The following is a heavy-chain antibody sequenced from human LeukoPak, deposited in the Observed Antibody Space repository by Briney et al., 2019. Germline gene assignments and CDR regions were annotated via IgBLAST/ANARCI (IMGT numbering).Heavy chain of an antibody. Sequence: PSETMSLTCAVYGGSFSGYYWSWIRQPQGKGLEWIGEINHSGSTNYNPSLKSRVTISVDTSKNQFSLKLSSVTAADTAVYYCARRGYCSSTSCYAYFDYWGQGTLVTVSS. D-gene: IGHD2-2*01. CDR1: GGSFSGYY. J-gene: IGHJ4*02. CDR2: INHSGST. V-gene: IGHV4-34*01. CDR3: ARRGYCSSTSCYAYFDY.